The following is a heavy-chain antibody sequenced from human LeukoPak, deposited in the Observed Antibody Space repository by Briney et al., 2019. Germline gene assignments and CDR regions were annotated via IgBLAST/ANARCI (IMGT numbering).Heavy chain of an antibody. CDR2: IKQDGSEK. Sequence: GGSLRLSCATSGFTFSDYWMNWVRQAPGKGLEWVANIKQDGSEKYYVDSVKGRFTISRDNAKNSLYLQMNSLRPEDTAVYYCGRRCSSTSCYREANWFDPRGQGTLVTVSS. CDR3: GRRCSSTSCYREANWFDP. D-gene: IGHD2-2*01. V-gene: IGHV3-7*01. CDR1: GFTFSDYW. J-gene: IGHJ5*02.